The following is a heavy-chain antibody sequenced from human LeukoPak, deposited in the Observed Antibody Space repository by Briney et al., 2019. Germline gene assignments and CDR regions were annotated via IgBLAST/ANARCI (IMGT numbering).Heavy chain of an antibody. CDR1: GFRFSRNW. V-gene: IGHV3-7*01. CDR3: ARDWGFDAFDI. J-gene: IGHJ3*02. D-gene: IGHD7-27*01. Sequence: GGSLRLSCAASGFRFSRNWMSWVRQAPGKGLEWVANIKHDGSEKYYVDSVKGRFTISRDNAKNSLYLQMNSLRAEDTAVYYCARDWGFDAFDIWGQGTMATVSS. CDR2: IKHDGSEK.